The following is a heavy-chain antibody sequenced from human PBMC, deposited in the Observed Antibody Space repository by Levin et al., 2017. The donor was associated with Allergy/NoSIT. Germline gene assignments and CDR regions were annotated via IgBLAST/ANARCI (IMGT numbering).Heavy chain of an antibody. CDR2: IKSKTDGGTT. J-gene: IGHJ6*03. D-gene: IGHD6-13*01. Sequence: GGSLRLSCAASGFTFSNAWMSWVRQAPGKGLEWVGRIKSKTDGGTTDYAAPVKGRFTISRDDSKNTLYLQMNSLKTEDTAVYYCTTYGLYSSSLSYYYYYMDVWGKGTTVTVSS. V-gene: IGHV3-15*01. CDR1: GFTFSNAW. CDR3: TTYGLYSSSLSYYYYYMDV.